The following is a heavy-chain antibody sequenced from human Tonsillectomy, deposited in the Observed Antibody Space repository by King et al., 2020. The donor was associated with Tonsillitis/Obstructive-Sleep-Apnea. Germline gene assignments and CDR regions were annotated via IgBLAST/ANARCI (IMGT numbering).Heavy chain of an antibody. J-gene: IGHJ6*03. CDR3: TTDITEYFDWFLSGYYYYYYMDV. V-gene: IGHV3-15*01. Sequence: QLVQSGGGLVKPGGSLRLSCAASGFTFSNAWMSWVRQAPGKGLEWVGRIKSKTDGGTTDYAAPVKGRFTISRDDSKNTLYLQMNSLKTEDTAVYYCTTDITEYFDWFLSGYYYYYYMDVWGKGTTVTVSS. D-gene: IGHD3-9*01. CDR2: IKSKTDGGTT. CDR1: GFTFSNAW.